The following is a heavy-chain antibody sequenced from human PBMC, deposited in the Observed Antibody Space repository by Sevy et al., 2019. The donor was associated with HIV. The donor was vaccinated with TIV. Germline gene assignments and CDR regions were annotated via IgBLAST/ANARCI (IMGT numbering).Heavy chain of an antibody. CDR2: IYYSGST. CDR3: ASWKTYYYDSSGYYLDY. Sequence: SETLSLTCTVSGGSVSSGSYYWSWIRQPPGKGLEWIGYIYYSGSTNYNPSLKSRVTISVDTSKNQFSLKLSSVTAADTAVYYCASWKTYYYDSSGYYLDYWGQGTLVTVSS. V-gene: IGHV4-61*01. D-gene: IGHD3-22*01. CDR1: GGSVSSGSYY. J-gene: IGHJ4*02.